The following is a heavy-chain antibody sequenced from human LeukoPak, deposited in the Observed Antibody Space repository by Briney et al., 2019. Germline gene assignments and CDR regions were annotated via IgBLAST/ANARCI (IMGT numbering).Heavy chain of an antibody. V-gene: IGHV3-64*01. CDR3: AKGRGWEASYYYYYMDV. Sequence: PGGSLRLSCAASGFTFSSYAMHWVRQAPGKGLEYVSAISSNGGSTYYANSVKGRFTISRDNSKNTLYLQMGSLRAEDTAVYYCAKGRGWEASYYYYYMDVWGKGTTVTISS. D-gene: IGHD1-26*01. CDR2: ISSNGGST. J-gene: IGHJ6*03. CDR1: GFTFSSYA.